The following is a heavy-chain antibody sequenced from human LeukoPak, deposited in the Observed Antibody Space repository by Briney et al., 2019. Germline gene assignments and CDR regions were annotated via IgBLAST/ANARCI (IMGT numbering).Heavy chain of an antibody. CDR1: GLTFSSYS. CDR2: ISSSSSYI. D-gene: IGHD4-17*01. J-gene: IGHJ4*02. CDR3: ARGWTTVTTPVDY. V-gene: IGHV3-21*01. Sequence: GGSLRLSCAASGLTFSSYSMNWVRQAPGKGLEWVSSISSSSSYIYYADSVKGRFTISRDDAKNSLYLQMNSLRAEDTAVYYCARGWTTVTTPVDYWGQGTLVTVPS.